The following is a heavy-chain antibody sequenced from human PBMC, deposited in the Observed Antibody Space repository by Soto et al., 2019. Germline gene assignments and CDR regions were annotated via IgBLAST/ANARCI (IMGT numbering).Heavy chain of an antibody. D-gene: IGHD2-21*02. V-gene: IGHV4-31*03. CDR1: GGSISSGGYY. J-gene: IGHJ3*02. CDR3: ARVCGGDCHNAFDI. CDR2: IYYSGST. Sequence: SATLSLRCTVSGGSISSGGYYGSWIRQHPGKGLEWIGYIYYSGSTYYNPSLKSRATISVDTSKNQFSLKLSSVTAADTAVYYCARVCGGDCHNAFDIWGQGPMVT.